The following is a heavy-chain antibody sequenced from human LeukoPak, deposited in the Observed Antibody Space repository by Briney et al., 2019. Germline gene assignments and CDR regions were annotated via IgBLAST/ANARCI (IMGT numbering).Heavy chain of an antibody. Sequence: WETLSLSCSVSGVSLSSYSWSWVRQAPGKGLEWVSGLSVDGDTTYYADSVRGRFTISRDNSRDTLSLQLHSLRAEDTAVYYCMRSHITFCPLQYCFAFWGQGTQVTVSS. CDR2: LSVDGDTT. D-gene: IGHD2-21*01. V-gene: IGHV3-23*01. J-gene: IGHJ4*02. CDR1: GVSLSSYS. CDR3: MRSHITFCPLQYCFAF.